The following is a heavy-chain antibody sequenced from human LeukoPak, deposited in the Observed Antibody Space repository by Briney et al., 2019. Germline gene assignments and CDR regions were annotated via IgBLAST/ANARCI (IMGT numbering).Heavy chain of an antibody. D-gene: IGHD3-9*01. CDR1: GGSISSYH. Sequence: PSETLSLTCTVSGGSISSYHWSWIRQPPGKGLEWIGYIYYSGSTNYNPSLKSRVTISVDTSKNQFSLKLSSVTAADTAVYYCARGDIWGLSYFDYWGQGTLVTVSS. CDR3: ARGDIWGLSYFDY. J-gene: IGHJ4*02. CDR2: IYYSGST. V-gene: IGHV4-59*01.